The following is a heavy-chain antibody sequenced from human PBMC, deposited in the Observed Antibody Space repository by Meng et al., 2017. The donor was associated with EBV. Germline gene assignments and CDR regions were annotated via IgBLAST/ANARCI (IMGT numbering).Heavy chain of an antibody. Sequence: VPLQQWGQSHLSPSDTHSLSCVVSGEPVGGDYWGWIRQPAGKWVGWNGKINQSGRRNDNPWDKRRVTMSGGTSKSQLSVELSAQSARAAAVYNCVTEGGEDSALNWGKAGLVTVSS. V-gene: IGHV4-34*01. CDR2: INQSGRR. CDR3: VTEGGEDSALN. CDR1: GEPVGGDY. J-gene: IGHJ4*01. D-gene: IGHD2-15*01.